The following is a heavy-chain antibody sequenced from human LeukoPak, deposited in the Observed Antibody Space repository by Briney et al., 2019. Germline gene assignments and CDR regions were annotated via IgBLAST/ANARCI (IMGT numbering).Heavy chain of an antibody. Sequence: SETLSLTCTVSGHSVTSDFYGGWIRQLPGKGLEWIGTIFHSGKTYYNPSLKSRVTISLDKSKNQFSLKVTSVTASDTAVYFCARTRLGVSLRSVLGGGWFDPWGQGTLVTVSS. V-gene: IGHV4-38-2*02. CDR3: ARTRLGVSLRSVLGGGWFDP. CDR2: IFHSGKT. J-gene: IGHJ5*02. CDR1: GHSVTSDFY. D-gene: IGHD2-8*01.